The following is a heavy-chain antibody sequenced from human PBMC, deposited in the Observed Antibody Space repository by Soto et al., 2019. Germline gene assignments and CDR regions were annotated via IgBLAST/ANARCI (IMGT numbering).Heavy chain of an antibody. Sequence: SETLSLTCTVSGGSVSSGSYYWSWIRQPPGKGLEWIGYIYYSGSTNYNPSLKSRVTISVDTSKNQFSLKLSSVTAADTAVYYCAREYCSSTSCYGFDPWGQGTLVTVSS. V-gene: IGHV4-61*01. CDR3: AREYCSSTSCYGFDP. CDR2: IYYSGST. D-gene: IGHD2-2*01. CDR1: GGSVSSGSYY. J-gene: IGHJ5*02.